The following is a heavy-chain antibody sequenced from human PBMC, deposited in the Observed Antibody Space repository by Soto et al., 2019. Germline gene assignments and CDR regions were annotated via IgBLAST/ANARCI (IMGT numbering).Heavy chain of an antibody. Sequence: ASVKVSCKASGYTFTSYGISWVRQAPGQGLEWMGWISAYNGNTNYAQKLQGRVTMTTDTSTSTAYMELRSLRSDDTAVYYCARAYIAEAGLYYFDYWGQGTLVTVSS. J-gene: IGHJ4*02. CDR2: ISAYNGNT. CDR3: ARAYIAEAGLYYFDY. V-gene: IGHV1-18*01. D-gene: IGHD6-13*01. CDR1: GYTFTSYG.